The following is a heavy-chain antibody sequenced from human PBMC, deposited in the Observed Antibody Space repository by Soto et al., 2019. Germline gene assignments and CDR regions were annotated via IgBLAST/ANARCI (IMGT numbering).Heavy chain of an antibody. CDR2: INHSGST. D-gene: IGHD2-2*01. Sequence: SETLSLTCAVYGGSFSGYYWSWIRQPPGKGLEWIGEINHSGSTNYNPSLKSRVTISVDTSKNQFSLKLSSVTAADTAVYYCARSIVVVPAAMLGFDYWGQGTLVTVSS. CDR3: ARSIVVVPAAMLGFDY. J-gene: IGHJ4*02. V-gene: IGHV4-34*01. CDR1: GGSFSGYY.